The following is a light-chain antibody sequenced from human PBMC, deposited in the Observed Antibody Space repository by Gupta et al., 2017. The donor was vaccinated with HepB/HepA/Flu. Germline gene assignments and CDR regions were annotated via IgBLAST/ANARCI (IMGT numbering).Light chain of an antibody. Sequence: IVINPSPSPPAVSLGEEATINCKSSQNVLYSNNKDFLAWYQQKPGHPPKLLISWASTRESGVPDRFSGSGSGTDFTLTISSLQAEDVAVYYCQQYYDTPITFGQGTRLEIK. CDR3: QQYYDTPIT. CDR1: QNVLYSNNKDF. J-gene: IGKJ5*01. CDR2: WAS. V-gene: IGKV4-1*01.